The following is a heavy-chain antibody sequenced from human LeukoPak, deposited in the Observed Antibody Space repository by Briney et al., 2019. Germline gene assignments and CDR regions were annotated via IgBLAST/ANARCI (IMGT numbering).Heavy chain of an antibody. CDR2: IIPILGIA. Sequence: AASVKVSCKASGYTFTGYYMHWVRQAPGQGLEWVGRIIPILGIANYAQKFQGRVTITADKSTSTAYMELSSLRSEDTAVYYCAREGYCGGDCPWGQGTLVTVSS. D-gene: IGHD2-21*02. V-gene: IGHV1-69*04. CDR1: GYTFTGYY. J-gene: IGHJ5*02. CDR3: AREGYCGGDCP.